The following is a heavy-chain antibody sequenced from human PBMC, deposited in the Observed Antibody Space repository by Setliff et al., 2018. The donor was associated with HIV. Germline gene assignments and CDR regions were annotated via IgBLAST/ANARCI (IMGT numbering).Heavy chain of an antibody. D-gene: IGHD5-12*01. CDR1: GYTFTSYA. V-gene: IGHV1-3*01. Sequence: ASVKVSCKASGYTFTSYALHWVRQAPGQRLEWMGWINAGNGDTRYSQQFQDRVTITRDISASTAYMELSSLRSEDTAVYYCARGEVAVDYWGQGTLVTVSS. CDR2: INAGNGDT. J-gene: IGHJ4*02. CDR3: ARGEVAVDY.